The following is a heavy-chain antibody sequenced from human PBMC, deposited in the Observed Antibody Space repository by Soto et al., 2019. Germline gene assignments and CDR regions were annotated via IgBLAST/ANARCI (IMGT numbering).Heavy chain of an antibody. CDR2: IYYSGST. CDR3: ASQYYYDSSGPLVDI. D-gene: IGHD3-22*01. J-gene: IGHJ3*02. Sequence: QVQLQESGPGLVKPSETLSLTCTVSGGSISSYYWSWIRQPPGKGLEWIGYIYYSGSTHYNPSLKSRVTISVDTSKNQFSLKLSSVTAADTAVYYCASQYYYDSSGPLVDIWGQGTMVTVSS. CDR1: GGSISSYY. V-gene: IGHV4-59*01.